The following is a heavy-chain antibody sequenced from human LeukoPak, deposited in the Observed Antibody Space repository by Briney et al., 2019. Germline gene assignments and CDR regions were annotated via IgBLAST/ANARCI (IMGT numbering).Heavy chain of an antibody. V-gene: IGHV3-30*18. CDR1: GFTFSSNA. J-gene: IGHJ4*02. CDR2: ISYDGGDK. Sequence: GGSLRLSCAASGFTFSSNAMHWVRQAPGKGLEWVAIISYDGGDKYYADSVKGRFTISRDNSKNTLDLQMNNLITEDTAVYYCAKDQGIQLGIDYWGQGSLVTVSS. CDR3: AKDQGIQLGIDY. D-gene: IGHD5-18*01.